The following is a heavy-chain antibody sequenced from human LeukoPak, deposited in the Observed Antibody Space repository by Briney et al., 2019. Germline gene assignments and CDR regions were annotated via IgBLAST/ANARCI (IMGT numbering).Heavy chain of an antibody. D-gene: IGHD6-6*01. CDR1: GFTFSSYW. Sequence: GGSLRLSCAASGFTFSSYWMSWVRQAPGKGLEWVANIKQDGSGKYYVDSVKGRFTISRDNAKNSLYLQMNSLRAEDTAVYYCARGACSSSLYYFDYWGQGTLVTVSS. V-gene: IGHV3-7*01. CDR3: ARGACSSSLYYFDY. CDR2: IKQDGSGK. J-gene: IGHJ4*02.